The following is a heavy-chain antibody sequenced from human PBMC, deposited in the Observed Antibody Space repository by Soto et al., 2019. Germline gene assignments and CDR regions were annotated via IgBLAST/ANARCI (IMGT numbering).Heavy chain of an antibody. J-gene: IGHJ4*02. CDR1: GFTFSDHS. CDR3: ARTIPLWFWFDY. CDR2: ITSSCRPK. V-gene: IGHV3-11*01. Sequence: SARSRTLSCAASGFTFSDHSMSWIRQAAGKGLKWLSFITSSCRPKYYAGSRNGRFATTRNNSKKSRYLQMNSLRAEYTAVYYCARTIPLWFWFDYWGQGTLVTVSS. D-gene: IGHD5-18*01.